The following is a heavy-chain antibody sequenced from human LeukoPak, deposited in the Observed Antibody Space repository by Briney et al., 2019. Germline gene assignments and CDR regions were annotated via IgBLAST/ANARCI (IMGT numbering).Heavy chain of an antibody. D-gene: IGHD4-17*01. CDR2: ISARDASSGSDAST. V-gene: IGHV3-21*04. Sequence: GGSLRLSCAASGYTFSSYAMSWVRQAPGKGLEWVSGISARDASSGSDASTDYADSVKGRFTISRDNPKNTVYLQINSLRVEDTAVYYCAKDRLRWLRGPDDYMDVWGKGTTVTVSS. CDR1: GYTFSSYA. J-gene: IGHJ6*03. CDR3: AKDRLRWLRGPDDYMDV.